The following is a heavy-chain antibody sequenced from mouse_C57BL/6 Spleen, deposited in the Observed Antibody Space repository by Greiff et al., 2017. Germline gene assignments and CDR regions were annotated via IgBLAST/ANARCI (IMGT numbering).Heavy chain of an antibody. CDR1: GYSITSGYY. J-gene: IGHJ1*03. CDR2: ISYDGSN. Sequence: DVQLQESGPGLVKPSQSLSLTCSVTGYSITSGYYWNWIRQFPGNKLEWMGYISYDGSNNYNPSLKNRISITRDTSKNQFFLKLNSVTTEDTATYYCARDRVWGTGTTVTVSS. V-gene: IGHV3-6*01. CDR3: ARDRV.